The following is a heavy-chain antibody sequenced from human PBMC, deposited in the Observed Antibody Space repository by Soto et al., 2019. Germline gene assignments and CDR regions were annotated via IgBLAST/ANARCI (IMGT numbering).Heavy chain of an antibody. Sequence: QVQPVQSGAEVKKPGTSVKVSCKASGYTFTGYYTHWGRQTPEQGLEWMGWINSNTSGTNYAQKFQGKVTMTRDTSISTAYMELSSLRSDDTAVYYCARGEYQLLYYFDYWGQGTLVTVSS. V-gene: IGHV1-2*02. CDR1: GYTFTGYY. D-gene: IGHD2-2*01. CDR2: INSNTSGT. J-gene: IGHJ4*02. CDR3: ARGEYQLLYYFDY.